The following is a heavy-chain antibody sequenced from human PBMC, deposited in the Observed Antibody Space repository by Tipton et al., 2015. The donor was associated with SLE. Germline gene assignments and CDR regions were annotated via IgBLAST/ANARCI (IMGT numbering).Heavy chain of an antibody. CDR3: TRSGYGSSQDY. CDR1: GDSVSTNSGA. J-gene: IGHJ4*02. Sequence: GLVKPSQTLSLTCAISGDSVSTNSGAWNWIRQSLSRGLEWLGRTFYRSEWYNDYAMSVKSRMTINADTSKNLFSLQLNSVTPEDTAMYYCTRSGYGSSQDYWGQGTLVSVSS. D-gene: IGHD6-13*01. CDR2: TFYRSEWYN. V-gene: IGHV6-1*01.